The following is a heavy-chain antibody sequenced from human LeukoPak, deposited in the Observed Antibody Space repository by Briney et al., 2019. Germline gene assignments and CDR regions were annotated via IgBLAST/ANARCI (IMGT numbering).Heavy chain of an antibody. V-gene: IGHV4-31*03. CDR2: IYYSGST. J-gene: IGHJ4*02. D-gene: IGHD6-19*01. Sequence: PSQTLSLTCTVSGGSISSGGYYWSWIRQHPGKGLEWIGYIYYSGSTYYNPSLKSRVTISADTSKNQFSLKLSSVTAADTAVYYCARGRQWPSHFDYWGQGTLVTVSS. CDR3: ARGRQWPSHFDY. CDR1: GGSISSGGYY.